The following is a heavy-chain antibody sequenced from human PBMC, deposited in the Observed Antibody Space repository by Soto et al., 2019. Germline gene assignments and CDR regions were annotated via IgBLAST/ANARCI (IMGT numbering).Heavy chain of an antibody. CDR3: ARRGYGMDV. Sequence: QVQLVESGGGVVQPGRSLRLSCAASGFTFSSYAMHWVRQAPGKGLEWVAVISYDGSTTYYADSVKGRFTISRDNSKNTLFLHMNSLRSDDTAVYYGARRGYGMDVWGQGTTVTVSS. CDR1: GFTFSSYA. V-gene: IGHV3-30-3*01. J-gene: IGHJ6*02. CDR2: ISYDGSTT.